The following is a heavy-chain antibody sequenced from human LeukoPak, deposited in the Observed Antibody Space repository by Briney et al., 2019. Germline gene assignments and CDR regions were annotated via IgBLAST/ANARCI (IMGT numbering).Heavy chain of an antibody. CDR3: ASTRRGYSYGHGSWFDP. D-gene: IGHD5-18*01. J-gene: IGHJ5*02. Sequence: GESLKISCKGSGYSFTNYWIGWVRQMPGKGLEWMGIIYPGDSDTRYSPSFQGQVTISADKSISTAYLQWSSLKASDTAMYYCASTRRGYSYGHGSWFDPWGQGTLVTVSS. CDR2: IYPGDSDT. CDR1: GYSFTNYW. V-gene: IGHV5-51*01.